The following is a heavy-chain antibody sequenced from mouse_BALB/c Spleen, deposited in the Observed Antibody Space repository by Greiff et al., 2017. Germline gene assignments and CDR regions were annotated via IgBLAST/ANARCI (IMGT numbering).Heavy chain of an antibody. Sequence: ESGAELVRPGTSVKVSCKASGYAFTNYLIEWVKQRPGQGLEWIGVINPGSGGTNYNEKFKGKATLTADKSSSTAYMQLSSLTSDDSAVYFCARDYYYGSSYYFDYWGQGTTLTVSS. CDR2: INPGSGGT. J-gene: IGHJ2*01. V-gene: IGHV1-54*01. CDR3: ARDYYYGSSYYFDY. D-gene: IGHD1-1*01. CDR1: GYAFTNYL.